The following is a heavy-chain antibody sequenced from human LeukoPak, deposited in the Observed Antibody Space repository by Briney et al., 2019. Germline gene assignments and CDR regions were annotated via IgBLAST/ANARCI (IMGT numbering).Heavy chain of an antibody. CDR1: GLTFSSYA. CDR3: ERDYRPGLVPSFDY. CDR2: ITGSGDTT. D-gene: IGHD3/OR15-3a*01. V-gene: IGHV3-23*01. Sequence: GGSLRLSRAASGLTFSSYAMSWVRQAPGKGLEWVSHITGSGDTTYYGDPVKGRFTISRDNSKNTLYLQMSSLRAEDTAVYYCERDYRPGLVPSFDYWGQGTLVTVSS. J-gene: IGHJ4*02.